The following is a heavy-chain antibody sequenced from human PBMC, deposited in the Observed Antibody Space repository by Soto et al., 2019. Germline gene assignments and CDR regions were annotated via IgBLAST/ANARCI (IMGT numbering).Heavy chain of an antibody. Sequence: LETLSLTCTVSGGSISSSSYYWGWIRQPPGKGLEWIGSIYYSGSTYYNPSLKSRVTISVDTSRNQFSLKLSSVTAADTAVYYCASSYYYGSGSYYYWGQGTLVTVSS. D-gene: IGHD3-10*01. CDR3: ASSYYYGSGSYYY. J-gene: IGHJ4*02. CDR1: GGSISSSSYY. V-gene: IGHV4-39*01. CDR2: IYYSGST.